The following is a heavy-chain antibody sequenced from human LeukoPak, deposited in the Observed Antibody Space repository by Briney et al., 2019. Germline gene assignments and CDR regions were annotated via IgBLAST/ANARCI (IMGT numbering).Heavy chain of an antibody. J-gene: IGHJ6*02. D-gene: IGHD5-18*01. V-gene: IGHV3-33*01. CDR2: IWYDGSNK. Sequence: PGGSLRPSCAASGFTFSSYGMHWVRQAPGKGLEWVAVIWYDGSNKYYADSVKGRFTISRDNSKNTLYLQMNSLRAEDTAVYYCARDRNRGYSYGYGMDVWGQGTTVTASS. CDR3: ARDRNRGYSYGYGMDV. CDR1: GFTFSSYG.